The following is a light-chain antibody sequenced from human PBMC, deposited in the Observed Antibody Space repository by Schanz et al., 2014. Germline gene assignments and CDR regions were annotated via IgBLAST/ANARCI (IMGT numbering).Light chain of an antibody. CDR2: DVS. V-gene: IGLV2-14*01. CDR1: SSDVGSYNY. Sequence: QSALTQPASVSGSPGQSITISCTGTSSDVGSYNYVSWYQQHPGKAPKLMIYDVSNRPSGVSNRFSGSKSGNTASLTISGLQAEDEADYYCCSYAGSYTWVFGGGTKVTVL. CDR3: CSYAGSYTWV. J-gene: IGLJ3*02.